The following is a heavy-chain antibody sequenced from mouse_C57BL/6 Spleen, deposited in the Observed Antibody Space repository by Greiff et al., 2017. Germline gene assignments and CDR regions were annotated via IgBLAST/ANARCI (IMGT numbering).Heavy chain of an antibody. CDR1: GFTFTDYY. CDR3: ASPYDYDGGFAY. D-gene: IGHD2-4*01. CDR2: IRNKANGYTT. Sequence: EVKLMESGGGLVQPGGSLSLSCAASGFTFTDYYMSWVRQPPGKALEWLGFIRNKANGYTTEYSASVKGRFTISRDNSQSILYLQMNALRAEDSATYYCASPYDYDGGFAYWGQGTLVTVSA. V-gene: IGHV7-3*01. J-gene: IGHJ3*01.